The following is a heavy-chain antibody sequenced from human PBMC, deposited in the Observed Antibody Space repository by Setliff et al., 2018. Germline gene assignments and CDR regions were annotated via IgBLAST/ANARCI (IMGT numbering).Heavy chain of an antibody. Sequence: SVKVSCKTSGTTFNSHAINWVRQAPGQGLEWMGRIITAFGSAISAQKFQDRVSITADRTTYTAYLELTSLTLEDTAVYYCATSTKKVTGSDYYNYYMDFWGKGTTVTV. J-gene: IGHJ6*03. V-gene: IGHV1-69*06. CDR2: IITAFGSA. D-gene: IGHD3-9*01. CDR3: ATSTKKVTGSDYYNYYMDF. CDR1: GTTFNSHA.